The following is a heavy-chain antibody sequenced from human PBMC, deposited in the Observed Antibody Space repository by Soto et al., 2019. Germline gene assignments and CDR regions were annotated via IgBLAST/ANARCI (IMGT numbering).Heavy chain of an antibody. CDR1: EFTFSTYA. V-gene: IGHV3-23*01. Sequence: PGGSLRLSCAASEFTFSTYAMSWVRQAPGEGLEWVSVISGSGGRTYYADSVKGRFTLSRDISKNTLYLQMDSLRAEDTAVYYCAKYGGASPYYYAMAVWGQGTTVTVSS. D-gene: IGHD2-21*01. CDR3: AKYGGASPYYYAMAV. CDR2: ISGSGGRT. J-gene: IGHJ6*02.